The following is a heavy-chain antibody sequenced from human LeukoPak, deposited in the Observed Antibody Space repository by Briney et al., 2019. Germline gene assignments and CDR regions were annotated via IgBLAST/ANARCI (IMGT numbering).Heavy chain of an antibody. CDR1: GGSFSGYY. V-gene: IGHV4-34*01. CDR3: ARGTTTIFGVVIPRKYNWFDP. Sequence: PSETLSLTCAVYGGSFSGYYWSWIRQPPGKGLEWIGEINHSGSTNYNPSLKSRVTISVDTSKNQFSLKLSSVTAADTAVYYCARGTTTIFGVVIPRKYNWFDPWGQGTLVTVSS. J-gene: IGHJ5*02. D-gene: IGHD3-3*01. CDR2: INHSGST.